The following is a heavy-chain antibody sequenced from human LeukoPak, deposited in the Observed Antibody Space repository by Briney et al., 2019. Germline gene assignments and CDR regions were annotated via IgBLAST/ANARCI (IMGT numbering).Heavy chain of an antibody. J-gene: IGHJ3*02. V-gene: IGHV5-51*01. Sequence: GESLQISCKGSGSIFTSYWIGWVRQLPGKGLEWMGIIYPGDSDTRYSPSFQGQVTISADKSISTAYPQWSSLKASDTAMYYCARIGSAMVDAFDIWGQGTVVTVSS. CDR3: ARIGSAMVDAFDI. CDR2: IYPGDSDT. CDR1: GSIFTSYW. D-gene: IGHD5-18*01.